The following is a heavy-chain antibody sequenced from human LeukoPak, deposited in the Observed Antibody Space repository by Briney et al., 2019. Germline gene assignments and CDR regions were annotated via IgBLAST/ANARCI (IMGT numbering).Heavy chain of an antibody. V-gene: IGHV3-48*01. Sequence: GGSLRLSCAASGFTFSSYSMNWVRQAPGKGLEWVSYISSSSSTIYYADSVKGRFTISRGNAKNSLYLQMNSLRAEDTAVYYCEYGSSVFDYWGQGTLVTVSS. CDR3: EYGSSVFDY. CDR2: ISSSSSTI. CDR1: GFTFSSYS. D-gene: IGHD2-2*01. J-gene: IGHJ4*02.